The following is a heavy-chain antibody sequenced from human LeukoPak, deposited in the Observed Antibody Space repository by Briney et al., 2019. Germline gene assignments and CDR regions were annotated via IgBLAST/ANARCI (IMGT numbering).Heavy chain of an antibody. J-gene: IGHJ3*02. CDR3: AKTLRELSGGAFDI. Sequence: GGSLRLSCAASGFTFSSYGMHWVRQAPGKGLEGVAFIRYDGSNKYYADSVKGRFTISRDDSKNTLYLQMNSLRAEDTAVYYCAKTLRELSGGAFDIWGQGTMVTVSS. CDR2: IRYDGSNK. D-gene: IGHD1-26*01. CDR1: GFTFSSYG. V-gene: IGHV3-30*02.